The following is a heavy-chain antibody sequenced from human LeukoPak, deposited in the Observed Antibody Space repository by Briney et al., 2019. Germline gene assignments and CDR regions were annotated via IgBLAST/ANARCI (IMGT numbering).Heavy chain of an antibody. Sequence: SETLSLTCAVYGGSFSGYYWSWIRQPPGKGLERIGEINHSGSTNYNPSLKSRVTISVDTSKNQFSLKLSSVTAADTAVYYCASTYYYDSSGYRNWFDPWGQGTLVTVSS. CDR2: INHSGST. V-gene: IGHV4-34*01. D-gene: IGHD3-22*01. J-gene: IGHJ5*02. CDR3: ASTYYYDSSGYRNWFDP. CDR1: GGSFSGYY.